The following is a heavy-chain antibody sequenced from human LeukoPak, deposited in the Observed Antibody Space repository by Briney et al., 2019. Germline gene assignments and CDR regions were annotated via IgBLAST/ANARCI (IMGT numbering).Heavy chain of an antibody. CDR1: GYTFTSYG. V-gene: IGHV7-4-1*02. D-gene: IGHD3-22*01. Sequence: SVKVSCKASGYTFTSYGITWVRQAPGQGLEWMGWINTNTGNPTYAQGFTGRFVFSLDTSVSTAYLQISSLKAEDTAVYYCARAGYYDSSGYYRTYYYGMDVWGQGTTVTASS. CDR3: ARAGYYDSSGYYRTYYYGMDV. J-gene: IGHJ6*02. CDR2: INTNTGNP.